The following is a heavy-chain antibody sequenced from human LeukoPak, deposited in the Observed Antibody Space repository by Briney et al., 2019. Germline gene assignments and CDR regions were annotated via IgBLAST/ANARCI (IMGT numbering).Heavy chain of an antibody. CDR1: GFTFSSYA. V-gene: IGHV3-30-3*01. Sequence: GRSLRLSCAASGFTFSSYAMHWVRQAPGKGLEWVAVISYDGSNKYYADSVKGRFTISRDNSKNTLYLQMNSLRAEDTAVYYCATDQAAYYDFWSGGYGMDVWGQGTTVTVSS. D-gene: IGHD3-3*01. CDR2: ISYDGSNK. J-gene: IGHJ6*02. CDR3: ATDQAAYYDFWSGGYGMDV.